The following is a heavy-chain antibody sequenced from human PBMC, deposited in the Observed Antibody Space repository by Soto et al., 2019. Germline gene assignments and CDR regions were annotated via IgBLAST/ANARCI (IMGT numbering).Heavy chain of an antibody. D-gene: IGHD6-6*01. Sequence: PSETLSLTCTVCGGSISSYYCSWIRQPPWKGLEWIGYIYYSGSTNYNPSLKSRVTISVDTSKNQFSLKLSSVTAADTAVYYCAQISSSGYQEWFDPWGQGTLVPVSP. CDR3: AQISSSGYQEWFDP. CDR1: GGSISSYY. CDR2: IYYSGST. J-gene: IGHJ5*02. V-gene: IGHV4-59*01.